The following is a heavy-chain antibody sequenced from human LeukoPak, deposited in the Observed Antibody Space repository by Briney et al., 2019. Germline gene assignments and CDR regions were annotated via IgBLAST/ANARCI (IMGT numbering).Heavy chain of an antibody. J-gene: IGHJ6*03. CDR2: IHTSGST. CDR3: ARVRSYGDFCYYMDV. V-gene: IGHV4-4*07. CDR1: GGSISTFY. Sequence: SETLSLTCTVSGGSISTFYGSWIRQPAGKGLEGIGRIHTSGSTNYSPSLKSRVTMSVDTSKNQFSLKLTSVTAADTAVYYCARVRSYGDFCYYMDVWGKGTTVTISS. D-gene: IGHD5-18*01.